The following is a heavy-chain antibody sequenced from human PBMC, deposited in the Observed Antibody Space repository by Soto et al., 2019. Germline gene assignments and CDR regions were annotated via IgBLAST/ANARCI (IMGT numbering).Heavy chain of an antibody. D-gene: IGHD1-26*01. V-gene: IGHV1-69*13. J-gene: IGHJ6*02. CDR3: ARGGWQVGATTRYYYYYGMDV. Sequence: SSVKVSCKASGGTFSSYAISWVRQAPGQGLEWMGGIIPIFGTANYAQKFQGRVTITADESTSTAYMELSSLRSEDTAVYYCARGGWQVGATTRYYYYYGMDVWGQGTTVTVSS. CDR1: GGTFSSYA. CDR2: IIPIFGTA.